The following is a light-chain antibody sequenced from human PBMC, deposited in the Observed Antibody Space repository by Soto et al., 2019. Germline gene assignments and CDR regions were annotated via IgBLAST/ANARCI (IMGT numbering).Light chain of an antibody. V-gene: IGKV3-15*01. CDR3: QHYNNWPRT. CDR2: GAS. J-gene: IGKJ1*01. Sequence: EIVMTQSPATLSVSPGERATLSCRASQSVSSNLAWYQQKPGQAPRLLIYGASTRATGSPARFSGSGSGTEFTLTIGSLQSEDFAVYYCQHYNNWPRTFGQGTKVEIK. CDR1: QSVSSN.